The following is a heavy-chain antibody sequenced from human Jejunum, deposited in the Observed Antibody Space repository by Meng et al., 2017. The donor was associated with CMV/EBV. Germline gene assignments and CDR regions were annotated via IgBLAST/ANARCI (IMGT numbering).Heavy chain of an antibody. D-gene: IGHD1-14*01. CDR1: GFTFSSYW. CDR3: AAGFNRADY. CDR2: ISTDGNSA. J-gene: IGHJ4*02. V-gene: IGHV3-74*01. Sequence: SCAASGFTFSSYWMHWVRQAPGKGLLWVSRISTDGNSATYADSVKGRLTISRDNAKNTLYLQMSNLRAEDTAVYYCAAGFNRADYWGQGTLVTVSS.